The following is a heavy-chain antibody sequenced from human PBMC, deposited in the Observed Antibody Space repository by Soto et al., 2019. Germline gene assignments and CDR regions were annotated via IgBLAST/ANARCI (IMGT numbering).Heavy chain of an antibody. CDR2: IYYSGST. CDR1: GGSISSGDYY. V-gene: IGHV4-31*03. D-gene: IGHD6-13*01. CDR3: ARDRSSSLYEGHFFDY. Sequence: PSETLSLTCTVSGGSISSGDYYWSWIRQHPGKGLGWIGYIYYSGSTYYTPSLNSRVTVSVDTSKNQFSLKLSSVTAADTAVYYSARDRSSSLYEGHFFDYGGQGTRVTVSS. J-gene: IGHJ4*02.